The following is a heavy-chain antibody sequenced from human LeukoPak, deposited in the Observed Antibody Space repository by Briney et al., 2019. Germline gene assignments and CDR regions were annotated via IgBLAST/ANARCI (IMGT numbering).Heavy chain of an antibody. CDR3: ARVRYQTADY. D-gene: IGHD3-16*02. CDR1: GFTVSSSY. V-gene: IGHV3-53*01. CDR2: VFSGGNT. J-gene: IGHJ4*02. Sequence: GGSLRLSCAASGFTVSSSYMSWVRQAPGKGLEWVSVVFSGGNTYYADSVKGRFTISRDNAKNSVYLQMNSLRVEDTAVYYCARVRYQTADYWGQGTLVTVSS.